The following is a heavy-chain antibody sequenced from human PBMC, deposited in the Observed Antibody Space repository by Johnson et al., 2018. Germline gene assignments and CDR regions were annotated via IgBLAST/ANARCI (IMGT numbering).Heavy chain of an antibody. CDR1: GFTVSSNY. V-gene: IGHV3-66*02. D-gene: IGHD3-22*01. Sequence: VQLVQSGGGLVQPGGSLRLSCAASGFTVSSNYMSWVRQAPGKGLEWVSVIYSGGSTYYADSVKGRFTISRDNSKNTRYLQMNSLRAEDTAVYYCAREYYYDSSALYGAFDIWGQGTMVTVSS. CDR3: AREYYYDSSALYGAFDI. J-gene: IGHJ3*02. CDR2: IYSGGST.